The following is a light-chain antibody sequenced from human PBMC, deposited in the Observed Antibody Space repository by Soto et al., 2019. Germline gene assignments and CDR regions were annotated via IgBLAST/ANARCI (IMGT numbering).Light chain of an antibody. CDR2: DVT. CDR1: SSDVDGYDF. J-gene: IGLJ1*01. CDR3: SSYISSSTPYV. Sequence: QSALTQPASVSGSPGHSTSLSCTGTSSDVDGYDFVSWYQQHPGKAPKLMIYDVTNRPSGVSDRFSGSKSGNTASLTISGLQAEDEADYYCSSYISSSTPYVFGTGTKVTVL. V-gene: IGLV2-14*01.